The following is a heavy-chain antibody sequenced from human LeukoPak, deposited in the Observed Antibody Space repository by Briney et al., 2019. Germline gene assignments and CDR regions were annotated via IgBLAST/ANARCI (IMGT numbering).Heavy chain of an antibody. CDR3: ARDHYDFWSGYYTYFDY. CDR2: IYHSGSA. CDR1: GGSISSGYY. J-gene: IGHJ4*02. V-gene: IGHV4-38-2*02. D-gene: IGHD3-3*01. Sequence: SETLSLTCTVSGGSISSGYYWGWIRQPPGKGLEWIGSIYHSGSAYYNPSLKSRVTISVDTSKNQFSLKLSSVTAADTAVYYCARDHYDFWSGYYTYFDYWGQGTLVTVSS.